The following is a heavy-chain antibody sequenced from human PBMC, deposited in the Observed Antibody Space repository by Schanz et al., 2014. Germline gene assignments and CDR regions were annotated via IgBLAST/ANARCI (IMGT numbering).Heavy chain of an antibody. J-gene: IGHJ3*01. V-gene: IGHV1-24*01. CDR3: ATNSPFRMVRGSNAFDA. CDR2: FDVEDGET. Sequence: QVQLVQSGSEVKKPGASVKVSCEISGYTVSALAMHWVRQAPGKGLEWLGGFDVEDGETIYAQKFQGRVTMTEDTSTETAYMELSGLRSGDTAVYYCATNSPFRMVRGSNAFDAWGQGTMXTVSP. CDR1: GYTVSALA. D-gene: IGHD3-10*01.